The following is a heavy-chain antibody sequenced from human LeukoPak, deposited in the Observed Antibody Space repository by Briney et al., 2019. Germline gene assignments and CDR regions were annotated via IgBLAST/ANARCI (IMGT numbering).Heavy chain of an antibody. V-gene: IGHV4-59*01. CDR1: GGSISSYY. CDR3: ARGATYYYDSSGFLHAFDI. J-gene: IGHJ3*02. D-gene: IGHD3-22*01. Sequence: PSETLSLTCTVSGGSISSYYWSWIRQPPAKGLEWIGYIYYSGSTNYNPSLKSRVTISVDTSKNQFSLKLSSVTAADTAVYYCARGATYYYDSSGFLHAFDIWGQGTMVTVSS. CDR2: IYYSGST.